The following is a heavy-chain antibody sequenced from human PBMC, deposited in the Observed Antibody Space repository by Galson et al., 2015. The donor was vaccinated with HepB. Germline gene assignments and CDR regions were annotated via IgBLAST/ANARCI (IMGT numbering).Heavy chain of an antibody. CDR3: ARAMGIEGFDY. D-gene: IGHD2-21*01. Sequence: SCAASGYTFTGYYMHWVRQAPGQGLEWMGWINPNSGGTNYAQKFQGWVTMTRDTSISTAYMELSRLRSDDTAVYYCARAMGIEGFDYWGQGTLVTVSS. J-gene: IGHJ4*02. V-gene: IGHV1-2*04. CDR1: GYTFTGYY. CDR2: INPNSGGT.